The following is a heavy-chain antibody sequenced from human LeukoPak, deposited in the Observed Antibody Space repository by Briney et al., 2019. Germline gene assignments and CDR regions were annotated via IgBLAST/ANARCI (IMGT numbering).Heavy chain of an antibody. Sequence: SETLSLTCAVYGGSFSGYYWSWIRQPPGKGLEWIGEINHSGSTNYNPSLKSRVTISVDTSKNQFSLQLSSVTAADTAVYYCASSRSAALFYWGQGTLVTVSS. CDR1: GGSFSGYY. J-gene: IGHJ4*02. V-gene: IGHV4-34*01. D-gene: IGHD2-2*01. CDR3: ASSRSAALFY. CDR2: INHSGST.